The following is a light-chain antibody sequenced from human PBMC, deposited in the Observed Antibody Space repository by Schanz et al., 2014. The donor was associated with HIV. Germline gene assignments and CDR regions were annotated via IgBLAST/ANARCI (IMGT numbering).Light chain of an antibody. Sequence: QSALTQPPSASGSPGQSVTISCTGTSSDVGGYDYVSWYQQHPGKAPKLIIYDVTDRPSGIPNRFSGSKSGNTASLTISGLQAEDEADYYCSSYAGRNNFVFGGGTKLTVL. J-gene: IGLJ2*01. CDR1: SSDVGGYDY. CDR3: SSYAGRNNFV. CDR2: DVT. V-gene: IGLV2-8*01.